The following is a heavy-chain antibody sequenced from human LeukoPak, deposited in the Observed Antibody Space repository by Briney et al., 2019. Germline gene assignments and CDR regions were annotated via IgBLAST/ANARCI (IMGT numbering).Heavy chain of an antibody. D-gene: IGHD5-12*01. CDR2: INSDGSST. Sequence: GGSLRLSCAASGFTFSSYWMHWVRQAPGKGLVWVSRINSDGSSTSYADSVKGRFTISRDNAKNTLYLQMNSLRAEDTAVYYYARGGYSGYDCVYYWGQGTLVTVSS. J-gene: IGHJ4*02. V-gene: IGHV3-74*01. CDR3: ARGGYSGYDCVYY. CDR1: GFTFSSYW.